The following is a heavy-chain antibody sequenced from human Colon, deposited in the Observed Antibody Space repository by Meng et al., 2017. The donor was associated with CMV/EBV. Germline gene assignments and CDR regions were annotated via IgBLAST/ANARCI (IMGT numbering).Heavy chain of an antibody. CDR3: AREGLFGVDRRLDY. J-gene: IGHJ4*02. Sequence: GGSLRLSCEASGFTFSDYYMTWIRQAPGKGLEWISYISSSGSTISYADSVKGRFTISRDNAKNSLYLEMNSLRAEDTAVYYCAREGLFGVDRRLDYWGQGTLVTVSS. CDR1: GFTFSDYY. V-gene: IGHV3-11*01. D-gene: IGHD3-3*01. CDR2: ISSSGSTI.